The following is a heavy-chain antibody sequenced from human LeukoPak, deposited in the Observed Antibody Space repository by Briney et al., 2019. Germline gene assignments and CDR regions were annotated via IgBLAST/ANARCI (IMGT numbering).Heavy chain of an antibody. CDR3: ASGIGFLFDQ. J-gene: IGHJ4*02. CDR2: IRQDGSEI. V-gene: IGHV3-7*01. D-gene: IGHD2/OR15-2a*01. Sequence: PGGSLRLSCAASGFTFSSYAMSWVRQAPGKGLEWVANIRQDGSEIHYVDSVKGRFTISRDNAKNSLWLQMNSLRVEDTAMYYCASGIGFLFDQLGQGTLVTVSS. CDR1: GFTFSSYA.